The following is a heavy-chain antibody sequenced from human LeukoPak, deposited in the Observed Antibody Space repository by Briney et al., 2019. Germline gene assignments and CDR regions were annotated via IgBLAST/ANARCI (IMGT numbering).Heavy chain of an antibody. Sequence: ASVKVSCMASGYTFTGYYMHWARQAPGQGLEWMGWINPNSGGTNYAQKFQGRVTMTRDTSISTAYMELSRLRSDDTAVYYCARDGGMTTVTTGRYYYYYYYMDVWGKGTTVTVSS. CDR2: INPNSGGT. D-gene: IGHD4-11*01. J-gene: IGHJ6*03. V-gene: IGHV1-2*02. CDR1: GYTFTGYY. CDR3: ARDGGMTTVTTGRYYYYYYYMDV.